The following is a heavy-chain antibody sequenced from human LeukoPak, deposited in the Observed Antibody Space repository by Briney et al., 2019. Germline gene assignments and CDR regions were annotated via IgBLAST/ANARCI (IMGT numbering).Heavy chain of an antibody. Sequence: SETLSLTCTVSGGSISNYFWSWIRQPPGKGLECIGYIYYSDSTNYNPSLKSRVTVSVDTSKNQFSLKLSSVTAADTAVYYCAREGELGMGAFDIWGQGTMVTVSS. CDR3: AREGELGMGAFDI. CDR2: IYYSDST. V-gene: IGHV4-59*01. D-gene: IGHD7-27*01. CDR1: GGSISNYF. J-gene: IGHJ3*02.